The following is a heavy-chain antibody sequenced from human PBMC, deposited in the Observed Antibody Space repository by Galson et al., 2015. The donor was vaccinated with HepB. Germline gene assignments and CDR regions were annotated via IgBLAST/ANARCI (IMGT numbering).Heavy chain of an antibody. Sequence: SLRLSCAASGFTFSSYAMSWVRQTPGKGPEWVATLSSLSGATHDADSVRGRFTISRDNSMNTLYLQMNSLRVEDTAVYYCAKGFRRGGGEWSWGQGTLVTVSS. CDR2: LSSLSGAT. V-gene: IGHV3-23*01. CDR3: AKGFRRGGGEWS. CDR1: GFTFSSYA. J-gene: IGHJ5*02. D-gene: IGHD2-21*01.